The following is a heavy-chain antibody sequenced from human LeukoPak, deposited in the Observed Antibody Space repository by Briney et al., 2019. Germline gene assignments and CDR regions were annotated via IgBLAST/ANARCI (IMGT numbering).Heavy chain of an antibody. CDR1: GFRFSNYA. J-gene: IGHJ5*02. Sequence: GGSLRLSCVGSGFRFSNYAMNWVRQAPGKRLQWVSALSRSGSRTFYADSVKGRFTISRDNSKNTLYLQMDSLRAEDTAIYYCAKDDSSGYYHDHWGQGTLVTVSS. D-gene: IGHD3-22*01. CDR2: LSRSGSRT. CDR3: AKDDSSGYYHDH. V-gene: IGHV3-23*01.